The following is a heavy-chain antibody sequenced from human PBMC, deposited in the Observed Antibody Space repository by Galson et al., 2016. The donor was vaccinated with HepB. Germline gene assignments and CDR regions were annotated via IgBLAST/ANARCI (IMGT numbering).Heavy chain of an antibody. Sequence: LRLSCAASGFTFISHGMHWVRQAPGKGLEWLAVISHDGGNTYYADSVRGRFTISRDNSRNTVYLQMNSLRAEDTAVYYCATRGGSIDAFEIWGQGTMVIVSS. V-gene: IGHV3-30*03. CDR1: GFTFISHG. CDR2: ISHDGGNT. CDR3: ATRGGSIDAFEI. D-gene: IGHD3-10*01. J-gene: IGHJ3*02.